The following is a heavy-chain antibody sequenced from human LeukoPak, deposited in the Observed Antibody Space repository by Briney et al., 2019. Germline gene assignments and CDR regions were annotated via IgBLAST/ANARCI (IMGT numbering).Heavy chain of an antibody. CDR1: GFTFSNAW. CDR2: IKSKAHGGTT. Sequence: KPGGSLRLSCAASGFTFSNAWMTWVRQAPGKGLEWVGRIKSKAHGGTTDYAAPVKGRFTISRDDSKNTLYLQMNSLKTEDTAMYFCTTQVRGVTFDYWGQGTLVTVSS. D-gene: IGHD3-10*01. J-gene: IGHJ4*02. V-gene: IGHV3-15*05. CDR3: TTQVRGVTFDY.